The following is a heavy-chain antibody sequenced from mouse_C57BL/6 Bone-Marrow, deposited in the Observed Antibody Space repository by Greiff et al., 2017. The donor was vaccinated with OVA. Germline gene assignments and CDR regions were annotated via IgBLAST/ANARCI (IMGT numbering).Heavy chain of an antibody. CDR2: IYPSDSET. CDR3: ARTYVGRGTAWFAY. V-gene: IGHV1-61*01. J-gene: IGHJ3*01. CDR1: GYTFTSYW. Sequence: QVQLQQPGAELVRPGSSVKLSCKASGYTFTSYWMDWVKQRPGQGLEWIGNIYPSDSETHYNQKFKDKATLTVDKSSSPAYMQLRSLTSEDPPVYYCARTYVGRGTAWFAYWGQGTLVTVSA. D-gene: IGHD5-1*01.